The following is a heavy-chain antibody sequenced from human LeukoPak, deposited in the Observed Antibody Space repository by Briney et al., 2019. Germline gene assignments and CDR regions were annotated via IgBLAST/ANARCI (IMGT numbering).Heavy chain of an antibody. Sequence: LSLTCTVSGGSISSGSYYWSWIRQAPGKGLEWVSYISSSGSTIYYADSVKGRFTISRDNAKNSLYLQMNSLRAEDTAVYYCARGSHRDGYDSDYWGQGTLVTVFS. CDR2: ISSSGSTI. J-gene: IGHJ4*02. V-gene: IGHV3-11*04. CDR3: ARGSHRDGYDSDY. D-gene: IGHD5-24*01. CDR1: GGSISSGSYY.